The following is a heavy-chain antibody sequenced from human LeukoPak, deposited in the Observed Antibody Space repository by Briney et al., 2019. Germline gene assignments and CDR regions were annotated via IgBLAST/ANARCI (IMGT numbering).Heavy chain of an antibody. J-gene: IGHJ4*02. CDR3: ARVGVYSSRDFDY. CDR1: GGSFSGYY. CDR2: INHSGST. V-gene: IGHV4-34*01. D-gene: IGHD6-13*01. Sequence: SETLSLTCAVYGGSFSGYYWSWIRQPPGKGLEWIGEINHSGSTNYNPSLKSRVTISVDTSKNQFSLKLSSVTAADTAVYYCARVGVYSSRDFDYWGQGTLVTVSS.